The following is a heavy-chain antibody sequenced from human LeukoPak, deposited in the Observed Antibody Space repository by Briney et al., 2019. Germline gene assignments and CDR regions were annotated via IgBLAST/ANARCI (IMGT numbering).Heavy chain of an antibody. CDR2: FDPEDGET. D-gene: IGHD3-22*01. Sequence: ASVKVSCKVSGYTLTELSMHWVRQAPGKGLEWMGGFDPEDGETIYAQKFQGRVTMTEDTSTDTAYMELSSLRSEDTAVYYCASEKRPGGYYDSSGYYYGRLGIDYWGQGTLVTVSS. CDR3: ASEKRPGGYYDSSGYYYGRLGIDY. CDR1: GYTLTELS. V-gene: IGHV1-24*01. J-gene: IGHJ4*02.